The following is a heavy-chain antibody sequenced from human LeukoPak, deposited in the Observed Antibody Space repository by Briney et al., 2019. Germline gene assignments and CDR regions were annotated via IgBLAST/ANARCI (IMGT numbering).Heavy chain of an antibody. Sequence: PSETLSLTCTVSDDSVSSSRYYWTWIRQPPGKGLEWIGYIYYTGNTDYNPSLRRRVTMSLGTSNNQFSLELTSVTAADTAVYYCARLKAYNNYRPRRVVLYGLDVWGQGTTVTVSS. CDR2: IYYTGNT. V-gene: IGHV4-61*01. J-gene: IGHJ6*02. CDR3: ARLKAYNNYRPRRVVLYGLDV. D-gene: IGHD4-11*01. CDR1: DDSVSSSRYY.